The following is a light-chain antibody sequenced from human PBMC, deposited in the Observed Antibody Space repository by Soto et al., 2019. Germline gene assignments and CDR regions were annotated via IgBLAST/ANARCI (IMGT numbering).Light chain of an antibody. CDR1: QGISSY. J-gene: IGKJ4*01. Sequence: SASTGDRVTITCRASQGISSYLAWYQQKPGKAPKLLIYAASTLQSGVPSRFSGSGSGTDFTLTISCLQSEDFATYYCQQYYSYPQVTFGGGTKVEIK. CDR2: AAS. V-gene: IGKV1-8*01. CDR3: QQYYSYPQVT.